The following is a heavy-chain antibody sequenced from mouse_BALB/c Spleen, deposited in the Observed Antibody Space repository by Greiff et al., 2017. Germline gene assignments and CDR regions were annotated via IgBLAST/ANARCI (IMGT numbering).Heavy chain of an antibody. CDR3: ARAITRGGSWFAY. V-gene: IGHV5-4*02. CDR1: GFTFSDFY. J-gene: IGHJ3*01. Sequence: EVQRVESGGGLVKPGGSLKLSCAASGFTFSDFYMYWVRQTPEKRLEWVATISDGGSYTYYPDSVKGRFTISRDNAKNNLYLQMSSLKSEDTAMYYCARAITRGGSWFAYWGQGTLVTVAA. CDR2: ISDGGSYT. D-gene: IGHD2-4*01.